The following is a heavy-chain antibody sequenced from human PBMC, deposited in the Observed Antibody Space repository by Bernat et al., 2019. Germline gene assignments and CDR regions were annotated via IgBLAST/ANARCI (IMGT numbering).Heavy chain of an antibody. J-gene: IGHJ4*02. CDR3: ARSHYVVDY. CDR1: GFTFSSYS. Sequence: EVQLVESGGGLVKPGGSLRLSCAASGFTFSSYSMNWVRQAPGKGLEWVSYISSSSSYIYYADSVKGRFTISRDNAKNSLYLQMNSVRAEDTAVYYCARSHYVVDYWGQGTLVTVSS. V-gene: IGHV3-21*05. D-gene: IGHD3-10*02. CDR2: ISSSSSYI.